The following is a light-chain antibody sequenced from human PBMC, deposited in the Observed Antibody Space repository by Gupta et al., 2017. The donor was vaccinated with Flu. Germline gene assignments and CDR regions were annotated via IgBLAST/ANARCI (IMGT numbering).Light chain of an antibody. J-gene: IGLJ1*01. V-gene: IGLV2-14*01. Sequence: QSALTQPASVSGSPGQSVTISCTGLSSDSGGYDFVSWYQQDPGKAPKVMIYRVSNRPSGVSNRFSGSNSANTASLTISGLQPEDEADYYCSAYTSSGTVFGTGTKVTVL. CDR2: RVS. CDR1: SSDSGGYDF. CDR3: SAYTSSGTV.